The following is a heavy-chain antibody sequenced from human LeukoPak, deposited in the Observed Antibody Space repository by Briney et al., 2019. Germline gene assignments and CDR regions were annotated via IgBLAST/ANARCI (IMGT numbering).Heavy chain of an antibody. CDR2: MTPNSGIT. CDR3: ARGRDGYNFGYLDL. J-gene: IGHJ2*01. V-gene: IGHV1-8*03. Sequence: ASVKVSCKASGYTFTSYDIYWVRQATGQGLEWMGWMTPNSGITGYAQKFQGRVTITRNTSITTAYMELSSLRSEDTAVYYCARGRDGYNFGYLDLWGRGTLVTVSS. D-gene: IGHD5-24*01. CDR1: GYTFTSYD.